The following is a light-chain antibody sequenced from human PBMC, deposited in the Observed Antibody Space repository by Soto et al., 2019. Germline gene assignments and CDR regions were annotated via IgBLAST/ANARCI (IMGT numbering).Light chain of an antibody. V-gene: IGLV2-14*03. J-gene: IGLJ3*02. CDR2: DVS. CDR1: SSDIGGYNY. Sequence: QSVLTQPASVSGSPGQSISISCTGGSSDIGGYNYVSWYQQHPGKAPKLMIFDVSDRPSGVSNRFSGSKSGNTASLTISVLQAEDEAHYYCSSYTSTSSPWVFGGGTKLTVL. CDR3: SSYTSTSSPWV.